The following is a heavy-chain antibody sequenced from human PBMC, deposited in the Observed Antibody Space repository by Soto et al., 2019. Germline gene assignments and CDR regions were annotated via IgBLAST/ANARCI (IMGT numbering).Heavy chain of an antibody. J-gene: IGHJ6*02. D-gene: IGHD3-10*01. CDR3: ARETRGRITMVRGVRRYYGMDV. CDR1: GGSISRSNW. V-gene: IGHV4-4*02. CDR2: IYHSGST. Sequence: QVQLQESGPGLVKPSGTLSLTCAVSGGSISRSNWWSWVRQPPGKGLEWIGEIYHSGSTNYNPSLKSRVTISVDKSKNQFSLKLSSVTAADTAVYYCARETRGRITMVRGVRRYYGMDVWGQGTTVTVSS.